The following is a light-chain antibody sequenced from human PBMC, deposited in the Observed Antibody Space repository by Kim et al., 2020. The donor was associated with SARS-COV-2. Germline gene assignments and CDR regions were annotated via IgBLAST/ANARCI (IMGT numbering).Light chain of an antibody. Sequence: SYELTQPPSVSVSPGQTASITCSGDKLGDKYACWYQQKPGQSPVLVIYQDSKRPSGIPERFSGSNSGNTATLTISGTQAMDEADYFCQGWDSSTVEFGGG. J-gene: IGLJ2*01. CDR3: QGWDSSTVE. CDR2: QDS. V-gene: IGLV3-1*01. CDR1: KLGDKY.